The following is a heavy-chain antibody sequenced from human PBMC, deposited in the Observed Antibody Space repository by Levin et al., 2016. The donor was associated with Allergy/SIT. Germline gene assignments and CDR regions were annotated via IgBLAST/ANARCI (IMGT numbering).Heavy chain of an antibody. J-gene: IGHJ5*02. V-gene: IGHV1-2*02. CDR3: AREGYCSSTSCSKPGRNWFDP. Sequence: ASVKVSCKASGYTFTGYYMHWVRQAPGQGLEWMGWINPNSGGTNYAQKFQGRVTMTRDTSISTAYMELSRLRSDDTAVYYCAREGYCSSTSCSKPGRNWFDPWGQGTLVTVSS. D-gene: IGHD2-2*01. CDR1: GYTFTGYY. CDR2: INPNSGGT.